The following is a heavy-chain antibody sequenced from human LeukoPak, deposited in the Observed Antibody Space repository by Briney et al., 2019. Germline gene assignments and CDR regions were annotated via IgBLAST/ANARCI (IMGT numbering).Heavy chain of an antibody. CDR3: ASLTTENWFDP. CDR2: INHSGST. V-gene: IGHV4-34*01. D-gene: IGHD1-14*01. Sequence: IPSETLSLTCAVYGGSFSGYYWSWIRQPPGKGLEWIGEINHSGSTNYNPSLKSRVTISVDTSKNRFSLKLSSVTAADTAVYYCASLTTENWFDPWGQGTLVTVSS. J-gene: IGHJ5*02. CDR1: GGSFSGYY.